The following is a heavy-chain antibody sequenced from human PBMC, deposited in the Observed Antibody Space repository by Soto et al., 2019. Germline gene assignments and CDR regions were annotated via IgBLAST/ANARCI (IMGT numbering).Heavy chain of an antibody. Sequence: SETLSLTCAVYGGSFSGYYWSWIRQPPGKGLEWIGEINHSGSTNYNPSLKSRVTISVDTSKNQFSLKLSSVTAADTAVYYCAREPYDFWSGYYYYYGMDVWGQGTTVTVSS. D-gene: IGHD3-3*01. CDR3: AREPYDFWSGYYYYYGMDV. CDR2: INHSGST. V-gene: IGHV4-34*01. J-gene: IGHJ6*02. CDR1: GGSFSGYY.